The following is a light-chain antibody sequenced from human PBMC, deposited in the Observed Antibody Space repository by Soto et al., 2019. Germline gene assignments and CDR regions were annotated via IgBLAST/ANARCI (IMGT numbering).Light chain of an antibody. CDR2: EGS. CDR3: CSYAGSSTYV. V-gene: IGLV2-23*01. J-gene: IGLJ1*01. CDR1: SSDVGNYNL. Sequence: QSFLTQPASVSGSPGQSITISCTGTSSDVGNYNLVSWYQQHPGKAPKLMIYEGSKRPSGVSNRFSGSKSGNTASLTISNLQAEDEADYYCCSYAGSSTYVFGTGTKVTVL.